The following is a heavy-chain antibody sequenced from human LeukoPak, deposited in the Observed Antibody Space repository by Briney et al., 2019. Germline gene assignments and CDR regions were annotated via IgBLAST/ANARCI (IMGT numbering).Heavy chain of an antibody. CDR3: ARDYKYAFDN. CDR1: GLTFSDYS. D-gene: IGHD5-24*01. J-gene: IGHJ4*02. Sequence: GGSLRLSCAASGLTFSDYSMNWVRQAPGKGLEWISYIGIDSGNTNYADSVKGRFTISEDKAKNSLYLQMNSLRVEDTAVYYCARDYKYAFDNWGQGTLVTVSS. V-gene: IGHV3-48*01. CDR2: IGIDSGNT.